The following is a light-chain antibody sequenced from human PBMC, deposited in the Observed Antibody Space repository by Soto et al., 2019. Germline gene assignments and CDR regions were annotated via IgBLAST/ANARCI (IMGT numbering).Light chain of an antibody. CDR2: GTS. Sequence: DIQMTQSPSSLSASVGDRVTITCRASQGIGNDLGWCQQKPGKAPQRLIFGTSNLQSGVPSRFSGSGSGTEFTLTISSLQPEDCATYYCLQHNNYPRTFGQGTRVDI. CDR3: LQHNNYPRT. J-gene: IGKJ1*01. V-gene: IGKV1-17*01. CDR1: QGIGND.